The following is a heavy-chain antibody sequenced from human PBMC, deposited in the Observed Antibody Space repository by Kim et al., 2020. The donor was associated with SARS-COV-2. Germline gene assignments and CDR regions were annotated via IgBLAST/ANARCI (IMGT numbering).Heavy chain of an antibody. CDR3: AREGGFRVVVPAATGYFDL. CDR1: GYTFTSYG. V-gene: IGHV1-18*04. CDR2: ISAYNGNT. J-gene: IGHJ2*01. D-gene: IGHD2-2*01. Sequence: ASVKVSCKASGYTFTSYGISWVRQAPGQGLEWMGWISAYNGNTNYAQKLQGRVTMTTDTSTSTAYMELRSLRSDDTAVYYCAREGGFRVVVPAATGYFDLWGRGTLVTVSS.